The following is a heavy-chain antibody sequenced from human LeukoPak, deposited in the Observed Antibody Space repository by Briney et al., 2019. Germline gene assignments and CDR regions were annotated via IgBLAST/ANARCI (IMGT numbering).Heavy chain of an antibody. CDR1: GGSISSYY. J-gene: IGHJ4*02. V-gene: IGHV4-59*08. CDR3: ARLVDAAAEIDY. CDR2: IYYSGST. Sequence: SETLSLTCTVSGGSISSYYRSWIRQPPGKGLEWIGYIYYSGSTNYNPSLKSRVTISVDTSKNQFSLKLSSVTAADTAVYYCARLVDAAAEIDYWGQGTLVTVSS. D-gene: IGHD6-13*01.